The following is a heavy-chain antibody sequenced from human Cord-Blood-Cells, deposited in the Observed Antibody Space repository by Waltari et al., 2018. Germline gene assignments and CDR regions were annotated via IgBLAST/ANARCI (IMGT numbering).Heavy chain of an antibody. CDR3: VRSEFGGVIDY. CDR2: IYHSGST. V-gene: IGHV4-38-2*01. D-gene: IGHD3-16*01. Sequence: QVQLQESGPGLVKPSETLSLTCAVSGYSISSGYYWGWIRQPPGKGLEWIGSIYHSGSTYYNPSLKSRVTISVDTSKNQFSLKLSSVTAADTAVYYCVRSEFGGVIDYWGQGTLVTVSS. J-gene: IGHJ4*02. CDR1: GYSISSGYY.